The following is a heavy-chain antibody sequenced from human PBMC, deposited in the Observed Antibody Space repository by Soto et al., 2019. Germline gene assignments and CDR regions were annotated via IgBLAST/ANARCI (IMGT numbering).Heavy chain of an antibody. CDR1: GFTFSGST. J-gene: IGHJ1*01. Sequence: EVQLVQSGGGLVQPGGSLKLSCAASGFTFSGSTVHWVRQASGEGLQWVGRIRSKANDYATTYIASVKGRFTISRDDSRNTAYLQMSELKTEDTAVYYCTGVYCTGGTCYSGYFQHWGQGALVTVFS. V-gene: IGHV3-73*02. CDR3: TGVYCTGGTCYSGYFQH. D-gene: IGHD2-15*01. CDR2: IRSKANDYAT.